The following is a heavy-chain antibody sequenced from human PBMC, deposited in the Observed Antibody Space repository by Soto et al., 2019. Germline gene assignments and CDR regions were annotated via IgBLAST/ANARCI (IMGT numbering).Heavy chain of an antibody. V-gene: IGHV1-18*01. D-gene: IGHD4-17*01. CDR2: ISAYNGNT. CDR1: GYTFTSYG. Sequence: KVSCKASGYTFTSYGISWVRQAPGQGLEWMGWISAYNGNTNYAQKLQGRVTMTTDTSTSTAYMELRSLRSDDTAVYYCARGTTVTGDYYYYGMDVWGQGTTVTVSS. CDR3: ARGTTVTGDYYYYGMDV. J-gene: IGHJ6*02.